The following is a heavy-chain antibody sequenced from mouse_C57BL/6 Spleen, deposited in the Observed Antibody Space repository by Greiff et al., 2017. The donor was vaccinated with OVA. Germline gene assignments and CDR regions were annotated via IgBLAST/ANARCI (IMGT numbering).Heavy chain of an antibody. D-gene: IGHD2-3*01. CDR3: ARSDDGYHYYAMDY. V-gene: IGHV1-64*01. Sequence: VQLQQSGAELVKPGASVKLSCKASGYTFTSYWMHWVKQRPGQGLEWIGMIHPNSGSTNYNEKFKSKATLTVDKSSSTAYMQLSSLTSEDSAVYYCARSDDGYHYYAMDYWGQGTSVTVSS. CDR1: GYTFTSYW. J-gene: IGHJ4*01. CDR2: IHPNSGST.